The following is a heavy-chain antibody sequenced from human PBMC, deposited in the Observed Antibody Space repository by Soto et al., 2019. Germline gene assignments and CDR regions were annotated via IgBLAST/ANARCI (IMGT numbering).Heavy chain of an antibody. V-gene: IGHV1-18*04. D-gene: IGHD3-10*01. CDR3: ARALKGLWFGESWFDP. CDR2: ISAYNGNT. J-gene: IGHJ5*02. CDR1: GYTFTSYG. Sequence: QVQLVQSGAEVKKPGASVKVSCKASGYTFTSYGISWVRQAPGQGLEWMGWISAYNGNTNYAQKLQGRVTMTTDTSTNTAYMELRSLRSDDTAVYYCARALKGLWFGESWFDPWGQGTLVTVSS.